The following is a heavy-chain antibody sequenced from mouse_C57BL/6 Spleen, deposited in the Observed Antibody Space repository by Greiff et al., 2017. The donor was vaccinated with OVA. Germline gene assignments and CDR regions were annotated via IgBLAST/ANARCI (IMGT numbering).Heavy chain of an antibody. Sequence: VKLQESGPGLVAPSQSLSITCTVSGFSLTSYAISWVRQPPGKGLEWLGVIWTGGGTNYNSALKSRLSISKDNSKSQVFLKMNSLQTDDTARYYCARKGALYSTGAMDYWGQGTSVTVSS. J-gene: IGHJ4*01. CDR1: GFSLTSYA. CDR2: IWTGGGT. D-gene: IGHD2-5*01. V-gene: IGHV2-9-1*01. CDR3: ARKGALYSTGAMDY.